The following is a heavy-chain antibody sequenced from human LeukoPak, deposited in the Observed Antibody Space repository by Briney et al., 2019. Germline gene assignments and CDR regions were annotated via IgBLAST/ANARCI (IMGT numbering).Heavy chain of an antibody. CDR3: ARANFLYCSSSTCLFDY. CDR2: INPNDGET. J-gene: IGHJ4*02. V-gene: IGHV1-2*02. Sequence: ASVKVSCKASGYTFTDYYMHWVRQAPGQGFEWMGWINPNDGETNYAQEFQGRVTMTRDTSISTAHMEVSRLRSDDTAVYYCARANFLYCSSSTCLFDYWGQGTLVTVSS. D-gene: IGHD2-2*01. CDR1: GYTFTDYY.